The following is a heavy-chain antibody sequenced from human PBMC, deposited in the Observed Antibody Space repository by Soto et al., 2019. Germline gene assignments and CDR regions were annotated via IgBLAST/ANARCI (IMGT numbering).Heavy chain of an antibody. CDR2: INPSGGST. V-gene: IGHV1-46*01. Sequence: QVQLVQSGAEVKKPGASVKISYKASGYTFTSYYMHWVRQAPGQGLEWMGIINPSGGSTSYAQKFQGRVTMTRDTSTSTVYMELTSLRSEDTAVYYCARLSRGYSGYERTYSFDYCGQGTLVTVSS. CDR3: ARLSRGYSGYERTYSFDY. J-gene: IGHJ4*02. CDR1: GYTFTSYY. D-gene: IGHD5-12*01.